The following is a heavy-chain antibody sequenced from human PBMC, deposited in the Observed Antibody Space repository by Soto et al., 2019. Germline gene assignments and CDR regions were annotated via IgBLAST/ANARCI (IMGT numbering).Heavy chain of an antibody. CDR2: ISYDGSNK. V-gene: IGHV3-30*18. Sequence: PGGSLRLSCAASGFTFSSYGMHGVRQAPGKGLEWVAVISYDGSNKYYADSVKGRFTISRDNSKNTLYLQMNSLRAEDTAVYYCAKDPSSGWYASSYFDYWGQGTLVTVSS. D-gene: IGHD6-19*01. CDR3: AKDPSSGWYASSYFDY. CDR1: GFTFSSYG. J-gene: IGHJ4*02.